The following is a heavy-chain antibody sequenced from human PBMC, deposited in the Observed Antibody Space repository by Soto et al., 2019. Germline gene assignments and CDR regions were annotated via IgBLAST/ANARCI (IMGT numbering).Heavy chain of an antibody. J-gene: IGHJ5*02. V-gene: IGHV3-21*01. CDR3: ARDSSGYGDYPNWFDP. CDR1: GFTFSSYS. Sequence: EVQLVESGGGLVKPGGSLRLSCAASGFTFSSYSMNWVRQAPGKGLEWVSSISSSSSYIYYADSVKGRFTISRDNAKNSLYLQMNSLRAEDTDVYYCARDSSGYGDYPNWFDPWGQGTLVTVSS. CDR2: ISSSSSYI. D-gene: IGHD4-17*01.